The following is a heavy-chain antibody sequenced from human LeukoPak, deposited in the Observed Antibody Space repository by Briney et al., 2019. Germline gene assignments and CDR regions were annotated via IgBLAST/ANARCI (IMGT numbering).Heavy chain of an antibody. CDR1: GGSITSTNW. D-gene: IGHD2-8*01. J-gene: IGHJ4*02. Sequence: SETLSLTCGVSGGSITSTNWWSWVRKPPGRGLEWIGEFALSGVANYNPCLSSRIIMVLDTSKNHLSMHLTSVTAADTAVYYCSRENGAFSPFGYWGQGYLVTVLS. CDR2: FALSGVA. CDR3: SRENGAFSPFGY. V-gene: IGHV4-4*02.